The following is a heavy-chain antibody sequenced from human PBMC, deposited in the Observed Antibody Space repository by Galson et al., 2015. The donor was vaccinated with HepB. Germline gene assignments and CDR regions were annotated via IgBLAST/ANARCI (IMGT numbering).Heavy chain of an antibody. V-gene: IGHV3-30*18. D-gene: IGHD6-19*01. Sequence: SLRLSCAASGFSFSSYGMHWVRQAPGKGLEWVAVISYDGSNKYYADSAKGRFTISRDNSKNTLYLQMNSLRAEDTAVYYCAKRRYISGWFDYFDYWGQGPLFTFSS. J-gene: IGHJ4*02. CDR2: ISYDGSNK. CDR3: AKRRYISGWFDYFDY. CDR1: GFSFSSYG.